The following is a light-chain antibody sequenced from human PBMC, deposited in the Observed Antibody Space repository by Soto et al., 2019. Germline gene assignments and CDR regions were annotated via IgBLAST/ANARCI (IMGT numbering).Light chain of an antibody. V-gene: IGKV3-20*01. CDR3: QQYGNAPFT. J-gene: IGKJ3*01. Sequence: EIVLTQSPGTLSFSPGERATLTCRASQSVSSSYLAWFQQKPGQAPRLLVYGASSRATGIPDRFSGSGSGTDFTLTISRLEPEDFAVYYCQQYGNAPFTFGPGNKVHIK. CDR1: QSVSSSY. CDR2: GAS.